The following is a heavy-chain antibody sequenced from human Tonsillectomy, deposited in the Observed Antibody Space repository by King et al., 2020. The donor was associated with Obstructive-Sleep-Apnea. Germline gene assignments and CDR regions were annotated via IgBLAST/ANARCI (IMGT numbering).Heavy chain of an antibody. CDR1: GGSISGSTSY. D-gene: IGHD6-19*01. CDR3: HYHTYYGSGYYSDY. J-gene: IGHJ4*02. V-gene: IGHV4-39*07. CDR2: IYYSGST. Sequence: LQLQESGPGLVKPSQTLSLTCTVSGGSISGSTSYWGWIRQPPEKGLECIGAIYYSGSTYYNPSLKSRVTISLDTPKNQFSLKLSSVTAADTAVYYCHYHTYYGSGYYSDYWGQGTLVTVSS.